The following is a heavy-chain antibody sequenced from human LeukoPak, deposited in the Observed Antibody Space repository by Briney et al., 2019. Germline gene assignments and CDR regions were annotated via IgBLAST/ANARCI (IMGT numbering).Heavy chain of an antibody. V-gene: IGHV4-34*01. D-gene: IGHD2-2*01. CDR3: ARGQLRLVN. J-gene: IGHJ4*02. CDR1: GGSFSGYY. Sequence: SETLSLTCAVYGGSFSGYYWSWIRQPPGKGLEWIGEINHSGGTDYSPSLKSRATISVDTFKNQLSLKLSSVTAADTAVYYCARGQLRLVNWDQGTLVTVSS. CDR2: INHSGGT.